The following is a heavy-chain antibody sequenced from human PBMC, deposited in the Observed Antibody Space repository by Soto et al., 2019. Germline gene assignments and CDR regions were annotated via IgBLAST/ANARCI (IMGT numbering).Heavy chain of an antibody. Sequence: GGSLRLSCAASRFTFSSYAMSWVRQAPGKGLEWVSAISGSGGSTYYADSVKGRFTISRDNSKNTLYLQMNSLRAEDTAVYYCAKEDDFWSGYYGMDVWGQGTTVTVSS. CDR2: ISGSGGST. CDR1: RFTFSSYA. J-gene: IGHJ6*02. CDR3: AKEDDFWSGYYGMDV. V-gene: IGHV3-23*01. D-gene: IGHD3-3*01.